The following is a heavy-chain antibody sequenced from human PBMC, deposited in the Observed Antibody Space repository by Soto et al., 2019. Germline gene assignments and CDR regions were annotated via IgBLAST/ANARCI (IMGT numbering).Heavy chain of an antibody. J-gene: IGHJ4*02. Sequence: PGESMKICYKGAGYSFTIYWSSWVRQMPGKGLEWMGRIDPSDSYTNYSPSFQGHVTISADKSISTAYLQWSSLKASDTAMYYCGLLELRGYWGQGTLVTVYS. V-gene: IGHV5-10-1*01. CDR1: GYSFTIYW. CDR3: GLLELRGY. CDR2: IDPSDSYT. D-gene: IGHD1-7*01.